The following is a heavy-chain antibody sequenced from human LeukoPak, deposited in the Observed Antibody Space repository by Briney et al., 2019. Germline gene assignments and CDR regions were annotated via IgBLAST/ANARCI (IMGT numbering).Heavy chain of an antibody. Sequence: PVKVSCKASGGTFSSYAISWVRQAPGQGLEWMGGIIPIFGTANYAQKFQGRVTITADESTSTAYMELSSLRSEDTAVYYCARGTRGYSYGYGDYWGQGTLVTVSS. CDR2: IIPIFGTA. CDR1: GGTFSSYA. J-gene: IGHJ4*02. D-gene: IGHD5-18*01. CDR3: ARGTRGYSYGYGDY. V-gene: IGHV1-69*13.